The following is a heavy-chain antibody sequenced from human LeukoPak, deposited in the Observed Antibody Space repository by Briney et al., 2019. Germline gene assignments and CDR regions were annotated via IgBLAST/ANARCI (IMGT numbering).Heavy chain of an antibody. CDR2: ISGSGGST. CDR3: ARDSLSGEHKDY. Sequence: GGSLRLSCAASGFTSSSYGMSWVRQAPGKGLEWVSAISGSGGSTYYADSVKGRFTISRDNSKNTLYLQMNSLRAEDTAVYYCARDSLSGEHKDYWGQGTLVTVSS. CDR1: GFTSSSYG. J-gene: IGHJ4*02. D-gene: IGHD3-10*01. V-gene: IGHV3-23*01.